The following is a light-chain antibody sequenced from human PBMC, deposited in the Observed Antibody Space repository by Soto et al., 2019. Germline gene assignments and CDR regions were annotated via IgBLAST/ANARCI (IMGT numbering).Light chain of an antibody. V-gene: IGKV3-11*01. CDR1: QSVSNF. CDR3: QQRRTWPPLT. CDR2: DAS. Sequence: EIVLTQSPATLSLSPGERATLSCRASQSVSNFLAWYQQKPGQAPSLLIYDASTRATGIPARFSGSGSGTDFALTISSLAPEDFAVYYCQQRRTWPPLTFGGGTKVEIK. J-gene: IGKJ4*01.